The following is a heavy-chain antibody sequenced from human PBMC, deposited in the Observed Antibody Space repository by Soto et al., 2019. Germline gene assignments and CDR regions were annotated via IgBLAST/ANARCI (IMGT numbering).Heavy chain of an antibody. V-gene: IGHV5-51*03. CDR3: ARRVYGYSYAD. CDR2: IYPGDSDT. Sequence: EVQLVQSGAEVTKPGESLKISCKASGYSFTTYWIGWVRQMPGKGLEWRGIIYPGDSDTSYSPSFQGQVTLSADKSISTADLQWGSLKASDTAMYYCARRVYGYSYADWGQGTLDTVSS. CDR1: GYSFTTYW. J-gene: IGHJ4*02. D-gene: IGHD5-18*01.